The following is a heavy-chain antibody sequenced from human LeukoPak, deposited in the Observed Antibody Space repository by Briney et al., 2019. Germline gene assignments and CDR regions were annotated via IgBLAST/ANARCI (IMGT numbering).Heavy chain of an antibody. CDR3: AKDYGSDYYYDSSGYYYPAPPDY. V-gene: IGHV3-30*18. CDR2: ISYDGSNR. D-gene: IGHD3-22*01. Sequence: GGTLRLSCAASGFTFSSYGMPWGPQAPGKGLERVAVISYDGSNRYYADSVKGRFTICRDNSKNTLYLQMNSLRAEDTAVYYCAKDYGSDYYYDSSGYYYPAPPDYWGQGTLVTVSS. J-gene: IGHJ4*02. CDR1: GFTFSSYG.